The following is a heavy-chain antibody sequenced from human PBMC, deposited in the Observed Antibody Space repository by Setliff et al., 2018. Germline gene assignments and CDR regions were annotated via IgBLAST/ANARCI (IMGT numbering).Heavy chain of an antibody. CDR1: GFTFSSYG. D-gene: IGHD2-15*01. Sequence: GGSLRLSCAASGFTFSSYGMHWVRQAPGRGLEWVAFIRYDGRNKYYADSVKGRFTISRDNAKNSLYLQMDSLRTEDTAVYYCARLSYRWSQYYYFDYWGQGTLVTVSS. CDR2: IRYDGRNK. CDR3: ARLSYRWSQYYYFDY. V-gene: IGHV3-30*02. J-gene: IGHJ4*02.